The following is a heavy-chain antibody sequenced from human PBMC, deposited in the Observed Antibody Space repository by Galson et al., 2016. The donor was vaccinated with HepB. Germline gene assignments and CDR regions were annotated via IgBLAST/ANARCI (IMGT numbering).Heavy chain of an antibody. CDR1: GFTFSSYA. J-gene: IGHJ4*02. CDR3: AKDQLLGVVPAATDY. CDR2: ISGSGGST. Sequence: LRLSCAASGFTFSSYAMSWVRQAPGKGLEWVSAISGSGGSTYYADSVKGRFTSSRDNSKNTLYLQMNSHRAEDTAVYYCAKDQLLGVVPAATDYWGQGTLVTVSS. V-gene: IGHV3-23*01. D-gene: IGHD2-2*01.